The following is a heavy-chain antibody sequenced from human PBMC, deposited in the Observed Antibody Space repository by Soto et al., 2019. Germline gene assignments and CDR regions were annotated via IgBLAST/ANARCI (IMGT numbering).Heavy chain of an antibody. CDR3: AKVARKGSAIDFDY. J-gene: IGHJ4*02. Sequence: QVQLVQSGAELKKPGASVKVSCKASGYTFSNYDMNWVRQATGQGPEWIGWVNPNNGDTGYAQKFQGRVTLTTDISTPTAYLELTSLRSEDTDIYYFAKVARKGSAIDFDYWGQGTLITVSS. V-gene: IGHV1-8*01. D-gene: IGHD3-10*01. CDR2: VNPNNGDT. CDR1: GYTFSNYD.